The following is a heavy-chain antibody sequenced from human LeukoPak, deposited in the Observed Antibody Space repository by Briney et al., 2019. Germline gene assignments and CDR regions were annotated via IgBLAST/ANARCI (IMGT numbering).Heavy chain of an antibody. V-gene: IGHV3-23*01. Sequence: GGSLRLSCAASGFSFSSYAMNWVRQAPGKGLEWVSVICGSSSSTYYVDSVKGRFTISRDNSKNTLYLQMNSLRAEDTAVYYCAKGAYGSGSYIDYWGQGTLVTVSS. CDR2: ICGSSSST. CDR3: AKGAYGSGSYIDY. D-gene: IGHD3-10*01. CDR1: GFSFSSYA. J-gene: IGHJ4*02.